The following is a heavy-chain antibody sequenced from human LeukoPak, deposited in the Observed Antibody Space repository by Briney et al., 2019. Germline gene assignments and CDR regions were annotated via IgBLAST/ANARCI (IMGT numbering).Heavy chain of an antibody. D-gene: IGHD4-17*01. CDR3: ARVGDIDAFDI. CDR2: ISRNGGST. Sequence: GGSLRLSCAASGFTFSNYAIHWVRQAPGKGLEYVSAISRNGGSTYYANSVKGRFTISRDNSKNTLFLQMGSLRAEDMAVYYCARVGDIDAFDIWGQGTMVTVFS. J-gene: IGHJ3*02. V-gene: IGHV3-64*01. CDR1: GFTFSNYA.